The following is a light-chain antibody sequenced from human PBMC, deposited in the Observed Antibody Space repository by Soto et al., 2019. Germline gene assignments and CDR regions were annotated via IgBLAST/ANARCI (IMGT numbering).Light chain of an antibody. J-gene: IGKJ1*01. V-gene: IGKV1-5*03. CDR1: QSISSW. CDR2: KAS. CDR3: QQYNSYST. Sequence: DIQMTQSPSTLSASVGDRVTITCRASQSISSWLAWYQQKPGKAPKLLIYKASSLESGVPSRFSGSGSGTEFPITISSLQPDDFATYYCQQYNSYSTFGQGTKVEIK.